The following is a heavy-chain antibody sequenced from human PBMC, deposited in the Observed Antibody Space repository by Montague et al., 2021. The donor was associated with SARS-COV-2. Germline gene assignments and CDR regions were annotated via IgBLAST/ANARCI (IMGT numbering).Heavy chain of an antibody. V-gene: IGHV2-5*01. CDR3: AHRVWYYHDSSGYYDY. J-gene: IGHJ4*02. CDR2: IYWNDDK. Sequence: PALVKPTQTLTLTCSFSGFSLSTSGVGVGWIRQPPGKALECLALIYWNDDKRYSPSLKSRLTVTKDTSRNQVVLTVTNMDPVDTGTYYCAHRVWYYHDSSGYYDYWGQGTLVTVSS. CDR1: GFSLSTSGVG. D-gene: IGHD3-22*01.